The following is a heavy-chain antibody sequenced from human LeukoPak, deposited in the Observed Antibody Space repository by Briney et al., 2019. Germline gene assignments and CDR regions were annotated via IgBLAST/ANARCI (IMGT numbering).Heavy chain of an antibody. CDR3: ARLGWELLRGFDY. J-gene: IGHJ4*02. CDR2: INWNGGST. D-gene: IGHD1-26*01. Sequence: PGGSLRLSCAASGFTFDDYGMSWVRQAPGKGLEWVSGINWNGGSTGYADSVKGRFTISRDNAKNSLYLQMNSLRAEHTALYHCARLGWELLRGFDYSGQATLVTVSS. V-gene: IGHV3-20*01. CDR1: GFTFDDYG.